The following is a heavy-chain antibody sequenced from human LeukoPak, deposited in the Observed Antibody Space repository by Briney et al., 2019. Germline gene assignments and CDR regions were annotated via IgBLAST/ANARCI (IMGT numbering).Heavy chain of an antibody. CDR3: AREPGSFGVVTYFDY. J-gene: IGHJ4*02. CDR2: IYYSGST. V-gene: IGHV4-30-4*08. Sequence: SQTLSLTCTVSGGSISSGDYYWSWIRQPPGKGLEWIGYIYYSGSTYYNPSLKSRVTISVDTSKNQFSLKLSSVTAADTAVYYRAREPGSFGVVTYFDYWGQGTLVTVSS. CDR1: GGSISSGDYY. D-gene: IGHD3-3*01.